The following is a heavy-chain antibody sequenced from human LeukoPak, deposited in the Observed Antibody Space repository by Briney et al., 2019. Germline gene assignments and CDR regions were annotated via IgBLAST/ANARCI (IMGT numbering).Heavy chain of an antibody. CDR1: GYSFTSYF. CDR3: ARHMYNWNYIDY. J-gene: IGHJ4*02. CDR2: VYPGDSDT. D-gene: IGHD1-20*01. V-gene: IGHV5-51*01. Sequence: GESLKISCKGSGYSFTSYFIGWVRQMPGKGLEWMGIVYPGDSDTRYSPSFQGQVTISADKSISTAYLQWSSLKASDTAICYCARHMYNWNYIDYWGQGTLVTVSS.